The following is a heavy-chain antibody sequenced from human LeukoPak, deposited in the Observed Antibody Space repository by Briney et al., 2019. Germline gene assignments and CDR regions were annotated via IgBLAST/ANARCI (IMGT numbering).Heavy chain of an antibody. CDR3: ASSKWGAGPRPFEFES. CDR2: ISAYNGDT. Sequence: ASVKVSCKASGYIFTSYAISWVRQAPGQGLEWMGWISAYNGDTHYAQNLQYRVTMTTDTSTSTAYMELRSLRSDATAVYYCASSKWGAGPRPFEFESWGQGTLVTVSS. CDR1: GYIFTSYA. D-gene: IGHD6-6*01. V-gene: IGHV1-18*01. J-gene: IGHJ4*02.